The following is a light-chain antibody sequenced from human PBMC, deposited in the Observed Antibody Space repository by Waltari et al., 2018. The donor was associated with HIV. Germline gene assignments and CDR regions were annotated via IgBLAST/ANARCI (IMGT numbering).Light chain of an antibody. CDR2: EDN. J-gene: IGLJ3*02. CDR1: SGSLARNY. CDR3: QSYDSSNQV. Sequence: NFMLTQPHSVSESPGKTVTISCPRSSGSLARNYVQWYQQRPGSAPTTVIYEDNQRPSGVPDRFSGSIDSSSNSASLTISGLKTEDEADYYCQSYDSSNQVFGGGTKLTVL. V-gene: IGLV6-57*04.